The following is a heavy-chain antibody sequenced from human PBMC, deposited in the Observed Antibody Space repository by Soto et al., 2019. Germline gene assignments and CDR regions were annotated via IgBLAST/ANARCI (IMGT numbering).Heavy chain of an antibody. CDR3: TRGHSSSGGYFKY. J-gene: IGHJ1*01. D-gene: IGHD6-13*01. CDR1: GVTCISYA. CDR2: IIPMCGKT. Sequence: QVQLVQSGAEVKKPGSSVKLSCKASGVTCISYAISWVRQAPGQGLEWMGGIIPMCGKTHYAQKLQGRVTITADESTSTANMELSSLRSGDTAVYDWTRGHSSSGGYFKYWGRGPLVTVSS. V-gene: IGHV1-69*01.